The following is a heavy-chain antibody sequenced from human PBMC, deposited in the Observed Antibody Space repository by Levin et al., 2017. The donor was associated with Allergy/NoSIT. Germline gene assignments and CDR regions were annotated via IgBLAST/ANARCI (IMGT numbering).Heavy chain of an antibody. V-gene: IGHV3-23*01. CDR1: GFTFNTYA. CDR2: VSTDCDYT. D-gene: IGHD2-21*01. J-gene: IGHJ4*02. Sequence: GESLKISCAASGFTFNTYAMNWVRQAPGQGLEWVSSVSTDCDYTFYADSVKRRFTISRDNSRNTLFLQMNSLGAEDTALYYCAKDDGAAYYSFDSWGQGTLVTVSS. CDR3: AKDDGAAYYSFDS.